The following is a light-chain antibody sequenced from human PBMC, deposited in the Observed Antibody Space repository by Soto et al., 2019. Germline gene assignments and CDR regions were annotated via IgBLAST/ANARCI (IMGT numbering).Light chain of an antibody. V-gene: IGLV1-51*01. J-gene: IGLJ1*01. CDR3: GTCEISLSPYV. CDR2: DNN. Sequence: QSVLTQPPSVSAAPGQKVTISCSGSSSNIGNNYVSWYQQLPGTAPKLLIYDNNKRPSGIPDRFSGSKSGTSATLGITGLQTGDYADYECGTCEISLSPYVFGSGT. CDR1: SSNIGNNY.